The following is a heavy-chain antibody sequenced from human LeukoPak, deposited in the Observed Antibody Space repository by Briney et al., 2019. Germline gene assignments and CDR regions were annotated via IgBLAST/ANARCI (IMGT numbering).Heavy chain of an antibody. D-gene: IGHD5-12*01. J-gene: IGHJ4*02. Sequence: SETLSLTCTVSGGSISNYFWNWIRQPPGKGLEWIGYFFQSGSAKYNPSLKSRVTLSADTSKNQVSLKLNSVTAADTAVYFCARAGCYSGYGSFDYWGEGFLPPVSS. CDR1: GGSISNYF. V-gene: IGHV4-59*08. CDR2: FFQSGSA. CDR3: ARAGCYSGYGSFDY.